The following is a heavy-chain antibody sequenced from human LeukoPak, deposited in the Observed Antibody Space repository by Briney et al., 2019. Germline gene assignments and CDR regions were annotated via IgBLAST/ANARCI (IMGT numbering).Heavy chain of an antibody. CDR1: GFTFSSYA. J-gene: IGHJ4*02. D-gene: IGHD3-22*01. CDR3: AKATMIVVVTPWDY. CDR2: IRGSGGST. V-gene: IGHV3-23*01. Sequence: GGSLRLSCAASGFTFSSYAMSWVRQAPGKGLEWVSDIRGSGGSTHYADSVKGRLTISRDNSKNTLYLQMNSLRAEDTAVYYCAKATMIVVVTPWDYWGQGTLVTVSS.